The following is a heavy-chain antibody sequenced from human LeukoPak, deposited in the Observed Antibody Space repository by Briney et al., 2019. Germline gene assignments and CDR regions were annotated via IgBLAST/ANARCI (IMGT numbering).Heavy chain of an antibody. J-gene: IGHJ2*01. CDR3: ARDRKGRTYGDPYWFFDL. CDR2: ISSSSSSI. V-gene: IGHV3-21*06. Sequence: GGSLRLSCAASGFTFSSYSMNWVRQAPGKGLDWVSSISSSSSSIYYADSMKGRFTISRDNVKNLLFLQMNSLGAEDTAIYYCARDRKGRTYGDPYWFFDLWGRGTLVSVSS. CDR1: GFTFSSYS. D-gene: IGHD4-17*01.